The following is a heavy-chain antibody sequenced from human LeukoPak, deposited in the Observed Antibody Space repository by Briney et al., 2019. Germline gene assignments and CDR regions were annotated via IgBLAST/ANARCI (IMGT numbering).Heavy chain of an antibody. Sequence: SETLSLTCTVSGGSISSYYWSWIRQPPGKGLEWIGYIYYSGSTNYNPSLKSRVTISVDTSQNQFSVRLNSVTAADTAVYYCARGRYLTTGGGAAAGFLDYWGQGTLVTVSS. D-gene: IGHD6-13*01. CDR1: GGSISSYY. J-gene: IGHJ4*02. CDR2: IYYSGST. CDR3: ARGRYLTTGGGAAAGFLDY. V-gene: IGHV4-59*12.